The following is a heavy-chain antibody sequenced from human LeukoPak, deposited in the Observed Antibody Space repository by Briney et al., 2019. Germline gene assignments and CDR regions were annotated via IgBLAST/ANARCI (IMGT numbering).Heavy chain of an antibody. D-gene: IGHD6-13*01. CDR1: GFTFSSSG. Sequence: PGRSLRLSCAASGFTFSSSGMHWVRQAPGKGLEWVAVIWYDGSNKYYADSVKGRFTISRDNPKNTLYLQMNSLRAEDTAVYYCARDKNLGAGSSWDFDYWGQGTLVTVSS. J-gene: IGHJ4*02. CDR3: ARDKNLGAGSSWDFDY. CDR2: IWYDGSNK. V-gene: IGHV3-33*01.